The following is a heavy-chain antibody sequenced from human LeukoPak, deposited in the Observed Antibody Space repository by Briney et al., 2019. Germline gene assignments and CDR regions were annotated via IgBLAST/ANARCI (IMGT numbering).Heavy chain of an antibody. CDR1: GGSVSSGSYY. V-gene: IGHV4-61*01. D-gene: IGHD5-12*01. J-gene: IGHJ4*02. CDR3: ARGDRRGGYDKKFDY. CDR2: IYYSGST. Sequence: PSETLSLTCIVSGGSVSSGSYYWNWIRQPPGKGLEWTGYIYYSGSTNYNPSLKSRVTISVDTSKNQFSLKLSSVTAADTAVYYCARGDRRGGYDKKFDYWGQGTLVTVSS.